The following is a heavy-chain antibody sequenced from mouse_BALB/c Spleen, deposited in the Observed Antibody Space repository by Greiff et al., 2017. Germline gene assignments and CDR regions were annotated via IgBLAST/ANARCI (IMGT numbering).Heavy chain of an antibody. D-gene: IGHD2-4*01. V-gene: IGHV5-4*02. CDR2: ISDGGSYT. CDR3: ARGRNMDDYYFDY. CDR1: GFTFSDYY. Sequence: EVKVVESGGGLVKPGGSLKLSCAASGFTFSDYYMYWVRQTPEKRLEWVATISDGGSYTYYPDSVKGRFTISRDNAKNNLYLQMSSLKSEDTAMYYCARGRNMDDYYFDYWGQGTTLTVSS. J-gene: IGHJ2*01.